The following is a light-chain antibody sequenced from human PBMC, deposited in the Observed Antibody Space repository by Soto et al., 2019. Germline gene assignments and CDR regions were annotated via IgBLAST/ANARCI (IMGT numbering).Light chain of an antibody. CDR3: QQNNHWLWP. J-gene: IGKJ1*01. CDR1: QSISSN. CDR2: GAF. Sequence: EIVMTQSPATLSVSTREIATLSCRASQSISSNLAWYQQNPGQAPRLLIYGAFTRATGIPARFSGSGSGTEFTLTCTRLHFEDFAEYYFQQNNHWLWPFGQGTKGEIK. V-gene: IGKV3-15*01.